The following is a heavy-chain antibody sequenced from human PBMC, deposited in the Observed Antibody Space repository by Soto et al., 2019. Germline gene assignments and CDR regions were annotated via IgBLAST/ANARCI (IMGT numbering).Heavy chain of an antibody. Sequence: ASVKVSCKASGYTFTSYAMHWVRQAPGQRLEWMGWINAGNGNTKYSQKFQGRVTITRDTSASTAYMELSSLRSEDTAVYYCARERRAGGDFDIWGQGTMVTVSS. J-gene: IGHJ3*02. CDR3: ARERRAGGDFDI. CDR2: INAGNGNT. V-gene: IGHV1-3*01. CDR1: GYTFTSYA. D-gene: IGHD3-16*01.